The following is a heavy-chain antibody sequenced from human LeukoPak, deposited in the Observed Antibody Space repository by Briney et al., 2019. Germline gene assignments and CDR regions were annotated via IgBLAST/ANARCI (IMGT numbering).Heavy chain of an antibody. CDR2: INHSGST. J-gene: IGHJ5*02. Sequence: NASETLSLTCAVYGGSFSGYYWSWIRQPPGKGLEWIGEINHSGSTNYNPSLKGRVTISVDTSKNQFSLKLSSVTAADTAVYYCARNDYYYDSSGYQNWFDPWGQGTLVTVSS. D-gene: IGHD3-22*01. V-gene: IGHV4-34*01. CDR1: GGSFSGYY. CDR3: ARNDYYYDSSGYQNWFDP.